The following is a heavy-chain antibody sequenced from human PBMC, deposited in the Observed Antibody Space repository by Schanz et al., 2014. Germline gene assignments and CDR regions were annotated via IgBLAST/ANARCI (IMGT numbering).Heavy chain of an antibody. CDR2: ISFDGRNT. D-gene: IGHD2-15*01. Sequence: QVQVVESGGGVVQPGRSLRLSCVASGFTFNNYGMHWVRQAPGKGLGWVGFISFDGRNTGYAHSVKGRFTISRDNSMNTLHLQMDGLRVEDTAVYYCARDAVALVPEYFMDVWGKGTPVTVSS. CDR3: ARDAVALVPEYFMDV. V-gene: IGHV3-33*05. CDR1: GFTFNNYG. J-gene: IGHJ6*03.